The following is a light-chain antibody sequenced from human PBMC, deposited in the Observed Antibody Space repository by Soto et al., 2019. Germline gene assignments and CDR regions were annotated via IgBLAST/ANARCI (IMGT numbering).Light chain of an antibody. CDR1: QTILHNSNKKNY. J-gene: IGKJ4*01. V-gene: IGKV4-1*01. CDR2: WAS. Sequence: DIVMTQSPDSLAVSLGDRSTFNCNSSQTILHNSNKKNYLAWYQQKPGQSPKLLLYWASTRESGVPDRFSGSGSGTVFTLTISSLQAEDVAVYYCQQYYSPPLTFGGGTKVDIK. CDR3: QQYYSPPLT.